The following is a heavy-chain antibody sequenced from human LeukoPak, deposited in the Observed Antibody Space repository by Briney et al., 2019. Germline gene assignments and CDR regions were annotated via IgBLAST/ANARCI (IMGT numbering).Heavy chain of an antibody. CDR3: ARFNSGSYQHYFDY. J-gene: IGHJ4*02. V-gene: IGHV4-39*07. Sequence: PSETLPLTCTVSGGSISSSSYYWGWIRQPPGKGLEWIGSIYYSGSTYYNPSLKSRVTISVDTSKNQFSLKLSSVTAADTAVYYCARFNSGSYQHYFDYWGQGTLVTVSS. CDR2: IYYSGST. CDR1: GGSISSSSYY. D-gene: IGHD1-26*01.